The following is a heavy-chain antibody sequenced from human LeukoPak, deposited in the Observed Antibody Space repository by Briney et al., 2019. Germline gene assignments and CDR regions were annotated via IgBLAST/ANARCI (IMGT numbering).Heavy chain of an antibody. CDR1: GFTFSSYG. D-gene: IGHD6-19*01. CDR3: ARTSYSSGWSPFDY. CDR2: ISYDGRNN. V-gene: IGHV3-30*19. J-gene: IGHJ4*02. Sequence: GGSLRLSCAASGFTFSSYGMHWVRQAPGKGLEWVAVISYDGRNNYYADSVKGRFTISRDNSKNTLYLQMNSLRAEDTAVFYCARTSYSSGWSPFDYWGQGTLVSVSS.